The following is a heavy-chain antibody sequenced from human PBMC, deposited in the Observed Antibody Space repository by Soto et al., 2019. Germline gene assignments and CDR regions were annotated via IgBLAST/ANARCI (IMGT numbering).Heavy chain of an antibody. J-gene: IGHJ6*02. CDR1: GGSFSGYY. V-gene: IGHV4-34*01. CDR2: INHSGST. Sequence: QVQLQQWGAGLLKPSETLSLTCAVYGGSFSGYYWSWIRQPPGKGLEWIGEINHSGSTNYNPSLKSRGTISVDTSKNQFSLKLSSVTAADTAVYYCATLLGGPDCSGGSCYSSYYGMDVWGQGTTVTVSS. CDR3: ATLLGGPDCSGGSCYSSYYGMDV. D-gene: IGHD2-15*01.